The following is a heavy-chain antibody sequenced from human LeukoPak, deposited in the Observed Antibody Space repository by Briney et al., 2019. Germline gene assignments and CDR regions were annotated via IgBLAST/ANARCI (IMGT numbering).Heavy chain of an antibody. Sequence: PSETLSLTCTVSGGSISSSSYYWGWIRQPPGKGLEWIGSIYYSGSTYYNPSLKSRVTISVDTSKNQFSLKLSSVTAADTAVYYCARGDPAAAGPYYFDYWGQGTLVTVSS. D-gene: IGHD6-13*01. J-gene: IGHJ4*02. V-gene: IGHV4-39*07. CDR3: ARGDPAAAGPYYFDY. CDR2: IYYSGST. CDR1: GGSISSSSYY.